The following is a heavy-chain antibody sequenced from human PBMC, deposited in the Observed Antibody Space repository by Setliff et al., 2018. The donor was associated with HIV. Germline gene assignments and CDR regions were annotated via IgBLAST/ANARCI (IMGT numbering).Heavy chain of an antibody. CDR1: GGSISSGNYF. D-gene: IGHD1-26*01. CDR2: IYASGST. V-gene: IGHV4-61*02. J-gene: IGHJ3*01. Sequence: SETLSLTCTVSGGSISSGNYFWSWIRQPAGKGLEWIGRIYASGSTSYNPSLKSRVTISVDTSKNQFSLKLTSVAAADTAMYYCATRFASALGRAFHVWGQGTLVTVSS. CDR3: ATRFASALGRAFHV.